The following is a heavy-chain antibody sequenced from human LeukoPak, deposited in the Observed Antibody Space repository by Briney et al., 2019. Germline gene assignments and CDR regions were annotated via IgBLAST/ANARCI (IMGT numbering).Heavy chain of an antibody. Sequence: PGGSLRLSCAESDFTFSMFGMHWVRQAPGQGLEWVAVISSRADTEDYRDSVKGRFTISRDNSQRTVFLQMNRLTFEDTGVYYCARPRPSYSTVTPLEYWGRGTLVIVSS. CDR3: ARPRPSYSTVTPLEY. CDR2: ISSRADTE. J-gene: IGHJ4*02. D-gene: IGHD4-17*01. CDR1: DFTFSMFG. V-gene: IGHV3-30*19.